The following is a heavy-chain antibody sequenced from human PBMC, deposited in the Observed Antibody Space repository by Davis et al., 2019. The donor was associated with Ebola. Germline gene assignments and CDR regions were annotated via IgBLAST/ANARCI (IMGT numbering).Heavy chain of an antibody. CDR3: AREWELLDY. CDR1: GFTFSTYW. CDR2: IRQDGSEE. D-gene: IGHD1-26*01. V-gene: IGHV3-7*01. Sequence: GESLKISCVASGFTFSTYWMSWVRQAPGRGLEWLANIRQDGSEEQYVDSVKGRFTISRDNAKNSLYLQMNSLRAEDTAVYYCAREWELLDYWGQGTLVTVSS. J-gene: IGHJ4*02.